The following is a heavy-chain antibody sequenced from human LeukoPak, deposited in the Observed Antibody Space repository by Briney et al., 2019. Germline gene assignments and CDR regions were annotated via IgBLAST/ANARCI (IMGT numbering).Heavy chain of an antibody. CDR2: IFHSGST. D-gene: IGHD3-10*01. V-gene: IGHV4-38-2*02. Sequence: PSETLSLTCTVSGYSISSGYYWGWIRQPPGKGLEWIGSIFHSGSTYYNPSLKSQVTISVDTSKNQFSLKLSSVTAADTAVYYCARVGHYYGSGSYLGALDYWGQGTLVTVSP. CDR1: GYSISSGYY. J-gene: IGHJ4*02. CDR3: ARVGHYYGSGSYLGALDY.